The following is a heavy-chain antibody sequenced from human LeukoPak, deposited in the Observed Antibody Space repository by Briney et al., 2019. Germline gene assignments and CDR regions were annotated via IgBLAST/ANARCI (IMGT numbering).Heavy chain of an antibody. D-gene: IGHD6-19*01. CDR2: ISGSGGST. J-gene: IGHJ4*02. CDR1: GFTFSSYA. V-gene: IGHV3-23*01. CDR3: AKGIAVAGDFDY. Sequence: GGSLRLSCAASGFTFSSYAMSWVRQAPGKGLEWVSAISGSGGSTYYADSVKGRFTISRDNSKNTLYLQMNSLGAEDTAVYYCAKGIAVAGDFDYWGQGTLVTVSS.